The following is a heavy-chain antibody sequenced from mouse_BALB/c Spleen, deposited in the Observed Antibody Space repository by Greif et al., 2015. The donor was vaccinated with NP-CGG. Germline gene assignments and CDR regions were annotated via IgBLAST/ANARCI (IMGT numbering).Heavy chain of an antibody. Sequence: QVQLQQPGAELVRPGSSVKISCKASGYAFSSYWMNWVKQRPGQGLEWIGQIYPGDGDTNYNGKFKGKATLTADKSSSTAYMQLSSLTSEDSAVYFCARGRDEWYFDVWGAGTTVTVSS. CDR3: ARGRDEWYFDV. D-gene: IGHD3-1*01. CDR1: GYAFSSYW. V-gene: IGHV1-80*01. CDR2: IYPGDGDT. J-gene: IGHJ1*01.